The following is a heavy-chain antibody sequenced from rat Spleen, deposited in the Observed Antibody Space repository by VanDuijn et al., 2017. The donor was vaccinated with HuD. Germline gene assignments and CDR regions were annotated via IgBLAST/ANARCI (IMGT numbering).Heavy chain of an antibody. CDR3: ARQTYNNYYCDD. J-gene: IGHJ2*01. CDR1: GFTFINYD. V-gene: IGHV5-19*01. Sequence: EVQLVESGGGLVQPGRSLKLSCAASGFTFINYDMHWIRQAPTKGLEWVASISPSGGSTYYRDSVKGRFTISMDNAKSTLFLQMGSLRSEDTATYYCARQTYNNYYCDDWGQGVMVTVSS. D-gene: IGHD1-10*01. CDR2: ISPSGGST.